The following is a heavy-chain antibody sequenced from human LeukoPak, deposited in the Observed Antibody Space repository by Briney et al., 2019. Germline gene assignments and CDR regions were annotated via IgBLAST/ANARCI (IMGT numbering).Heavy chain of an antibody. V-gene: IGHV3-11*04. CDR2: ISSSGSTI. Sequence: GGSLRLSCAGSGFTFSDYYMSWIRQAPGKGLEWISYISSSGSTIYHADSAKGRFTISRDNAKNSLYLQMNNLRAEDTAVYYCARKPGAVDYWGQGTLVTVSS. CDR3: ARKPGAVDY. CDR1: GFTFSDYY. J-gene: IGHJ4*02. D-gene: IGHD3-10*01.